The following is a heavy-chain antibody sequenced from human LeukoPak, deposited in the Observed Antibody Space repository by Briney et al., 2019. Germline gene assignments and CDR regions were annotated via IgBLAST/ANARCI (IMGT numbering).Heavy chain of an antibody. CDR2: IYYSGST. CDR3: ARAARSSSSKTALDWFDP. D-gene: IGHD6-13*01. Sequence: PSETLSLTCTVSGGSISSYYWSWIRQPAGKGLEWIGYIYYSGSTNYNPSLKSRVTISVDTSKNQFSLKLSSVTAADTAVYYCARAARSSSSKTALDWFDPWGQGTLVTVSS. J-gene: IGHJ5*02. CDR1: GGSISSYY. V-gene: IGHV4-59*01.